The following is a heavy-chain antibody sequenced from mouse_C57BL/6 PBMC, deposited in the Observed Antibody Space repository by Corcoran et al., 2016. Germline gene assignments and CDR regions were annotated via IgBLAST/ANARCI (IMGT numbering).Heavy chain of an antibody. V-gene: IGHV1-75*01. CDR1: GYTFTDYY. CDR2: IFPGSGST. J-gene: IGHJ2*01. Sequence: QVQLQQSGPELVKPGASVKISCKASGYTFTDYYINWVKQRPGQGLEWIGWIFPGSGSTYYNEKFKGKATLTVDKSSSTAYMLLSSLTSEDSAVYFCARKLITTVVAPFDYWGQGTTLTVSS. CDR3: ARKLITTVVAPFDY. D-gene: IGHD1-1*01.